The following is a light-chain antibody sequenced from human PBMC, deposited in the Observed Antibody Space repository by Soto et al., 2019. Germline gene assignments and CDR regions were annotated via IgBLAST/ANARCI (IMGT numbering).Light chain of an antibody. V-gene: IGKV3-15*01. CDR3: QHYNSYSEA. Sequence: EILMNQSPATLSVSPGDSATLSCRASRSVDTDLAWYQQKPGQAPRLLVFATSARATGVPDRFRGSRSGTDFTLTISSLQPDDFATYYCQHYNSYSEAFGQGTKVDIK. CDR2: ATS. CDR1: RSVDTD. J-gene: IGKJ1*01.